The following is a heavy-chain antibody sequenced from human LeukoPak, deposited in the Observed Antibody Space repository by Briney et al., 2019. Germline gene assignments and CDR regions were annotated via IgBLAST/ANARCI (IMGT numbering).Heavy chain of an antibody. D-gene: IGHD3-9*01. J-gene: IGHJ6*03. CDR3: ARTYDILTGYGYYMDV. CDR1: GGSISSYY. Sequence: SETLSLTCTVSGGSISSYYWSWIRQPPGKGLEWIGYIYYSGYTNYNPSLKSRVTISVDTSKNQFSLKLSSVTAADTAVYYCARTYDILTGYGYYMDVWGKGTTVTISS. V-gene: IGHV4-59*01. CDR2: IYYSGYT.